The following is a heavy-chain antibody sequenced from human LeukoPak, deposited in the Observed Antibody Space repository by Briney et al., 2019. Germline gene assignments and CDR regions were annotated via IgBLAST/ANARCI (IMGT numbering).Heavy chain of an antibody. J-gene: IGHJ6*02. CDR3: ARAQDFYGSGSYYYYYYYGMDV. Sequence: PSETLSLTCTVSGGSISSGGYYWSWIRQHPGKGLEWIGYIYYSGSTYYNPSLKSRVTISVDTSKSQFSLKLSSVTAADTAVYYCARAQDFYGSGSYYYYYYYGMDVWGQGTTVTVSS. CDR2: IYYSGST. V-gene: IGHV4-31*03. D-gene: IGHD3-10*01. CDR1: GGSISSGGYY.